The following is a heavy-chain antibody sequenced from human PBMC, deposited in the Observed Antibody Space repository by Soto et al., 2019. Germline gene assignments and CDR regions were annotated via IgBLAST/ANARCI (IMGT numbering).Heavy chain of an antibody. CDR1: GYTFTSYA. J-gene: IGHJ4*02. V-gene: IGHV1-3*01. D-gene: IGHD2-15*01. CDR2: INAAKGDT. CDR3: ARGYCSGSSCCSFRLDY. Sequence: QVQLVQSGAEVKKPGASVKISCKASGYTFTSYAMHWVRQAPGQRLEWMGWINAAKGDTKYSQKFQGRVTITRDTSASNAYTEPSSLRSEDTAVDYSARGYCSGSSCCSFRLDYWGQGTLVTVSS.